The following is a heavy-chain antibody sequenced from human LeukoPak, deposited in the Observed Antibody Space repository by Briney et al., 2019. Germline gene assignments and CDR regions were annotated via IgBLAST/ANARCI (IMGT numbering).Heavy chain of an antibody. Sequence: GGSLRLSCAASGFTFSGYTMHWVRQAPGKGLEWVAVIWSDGSNKYYADSVKGRFTISRDNSKNTLYLQMNSLRAEDTAVYYCAKPYDSSGYYSYYFDYWGQGTLVTVSS. J-gene: IGHJ4*02. V-gene: IGHV3-33*06. D-gene: IGHD3-22*01. CDR3: AKPYDSSGYYSYYFDY. CDR1: GFTFSGYT. CDR2: IWSDGSNK.